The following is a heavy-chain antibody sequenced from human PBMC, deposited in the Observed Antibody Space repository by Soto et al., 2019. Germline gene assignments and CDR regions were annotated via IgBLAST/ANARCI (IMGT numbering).Heavy chain of an antibody. CDR1: GYSFTSYW. J-gene: IGHJ5*02. CDR3: EKRGLYGDYLWFDP. Sequence: GESLKISCKGSGYSFTSYWIGWASQMPGKGLEWMGHIYPGDSDTKYSPSFQGQVTVSADKSISTAYLQWSSLKASDTAMYYWEKRGLYGDYLWFDPRRQGTLVTVS. V-gene: IGHV5-51*01. CDR2: IYPGDSDT. D-gene: IGHD4-17*01.